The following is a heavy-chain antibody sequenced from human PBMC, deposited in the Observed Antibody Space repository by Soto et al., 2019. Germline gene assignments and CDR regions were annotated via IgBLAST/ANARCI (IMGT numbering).Heavy chain of an antibody. D-gene: IGHD3-10*01. CDR1: GFTFSSYS. CDR2: ISSSSSTI. J-gene: IGHJ6*02. V-gene: IGHV3-48*02. Sequence: GGSLRLSCAASGFTFSSYSMNWVRQAPGKGLEWVSYISSSSSTIYYADSVKGRFTISRDNAKNSLYLQMNSLRDEDTAVYYCAPGWFGETIVTAYDYGMDVWGQGTTVTVSS. CDR3: APGWFGETIVTAYDYGMDV.